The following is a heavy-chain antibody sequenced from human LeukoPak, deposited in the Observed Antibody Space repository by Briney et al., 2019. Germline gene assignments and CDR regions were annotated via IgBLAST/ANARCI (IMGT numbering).Heavy chain of an antibody. CDR2: ISYDGSNK. V-gene: IGHV3-30*18. CDR1: GFTFGSYG. CDR3: AKDGDRYSSSWLDY. Sequence: GRSLRLSCAASGFTFGSYGMHWVRQAPGKGLEWVALISYDGSNKYYADSVKGRFTISRDNSKNTLYLQMNSLRAEDTAVYYCAKDGDRYSSSWLDYWGQGTLVTVSS. D-gene: IGHD6-13*01. J-gene: IGHJ4*02.